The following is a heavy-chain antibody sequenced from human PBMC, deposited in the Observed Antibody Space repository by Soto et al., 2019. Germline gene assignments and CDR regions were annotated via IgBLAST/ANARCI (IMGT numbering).Heavy chain of an antibody. J-gene: IGHJ6*02. V-gene: IGHV2-5*02. Sequence: QITLKESGPPLVRPTQTLTLTCTFSGFSLSTSGVGVGWIRQSPGKALEWLALIFWDDDKRYIPSLKSRLSITKGTSKNHVVLTMTKMDPVDAGTYYCTHHGYYSYGMDVWGQGTTVTVSS. CDR3: THHGYYSYGMDV. CDR2: IFWDDDK. CDR1: GFSLSTSGVG.